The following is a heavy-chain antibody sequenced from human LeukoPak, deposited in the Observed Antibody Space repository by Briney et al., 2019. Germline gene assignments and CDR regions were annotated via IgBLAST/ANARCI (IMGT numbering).Heavy chain of an antibody. Sequence: ASVKVSCKASGYTFNSSYMHWVRQAPGQGLEWMGIINPSDDSTRYAQKLQGRVTMTTDTSTSTAYMELRSLRSDDTAVYYCAREEVGATTYLTPFDYWGQGTLVTVSS. CDR2: INPSDDST. CDR1: GYTFNSSY. D-gene: IGHD1-26*01. CDR3: AREEVGATTYLTPFDY. J-gene: IGHJ4*02. V-gene: IGHV1-46*02.